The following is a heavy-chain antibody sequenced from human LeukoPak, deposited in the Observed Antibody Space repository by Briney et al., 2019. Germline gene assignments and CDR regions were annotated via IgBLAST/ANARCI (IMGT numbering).Heavy chain of an antibody. D-gene: IGHD3-10*01. CDR3: AKDPSRFGESPVDY. J-gene: IGHJ4*02. CDR1: GFTFSSYG. CDR2: IRYDGSNK. Sequence: GGSLRLSCAASGFTFSSYGMHWVRQAPGKGLEWVAFIRYDGSNKYYADSVKGRFTISRDNSKNTLYLQMNSLRAEDTAVYYCAKDPSRFGESPVDYWGQGTLVTVSS. V-gene: IGHV3-30*02.